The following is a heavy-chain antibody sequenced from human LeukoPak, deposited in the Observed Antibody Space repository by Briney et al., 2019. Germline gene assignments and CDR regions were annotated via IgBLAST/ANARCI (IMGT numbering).Heavy chain of an antibody. CDR3: ASDEYPPYCSGGSCYSKFDY. Sequence: SVTVSCKASGGTFSSYAISWVRQAPGQGLEWMGGIIPIFGTANYAQKFQGRVTITADESTSTAYMELSSLRFEDTAVYYCASDEYPPYCSGGSCYSKFDYWGQGTLVTVSS. CDR1: GGTFSSYA. V-gene: IGHV1-69*13. J-gene: IGHJ4*02. CDR2: IIPIFGTA. D-gene: IGHD2-15*01.